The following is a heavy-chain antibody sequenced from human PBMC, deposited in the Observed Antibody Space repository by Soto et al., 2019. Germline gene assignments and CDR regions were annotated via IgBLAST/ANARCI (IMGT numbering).Heavy chain of an antibody. CDR2: ITSGSSFK. D-gene: IGHD3-22*01. J-gene: IGHJ4*02. Sequence: EVQLVESGGGLVQPGGSLRLSCAASGFTFSNSNMNWVRQAPGKGLEWVSSITSGSSFKNYADSVKGRFTISRDNDKNSLYLQMNSLRAEDTAVYYCARDPPLSTIVVVGVDDFWGQGTLVTVSS. CDR3: ARDPPLSTIVVVGVDDF. V-gene: IGHV3-21*02. CDR1: GFTFSNSN.